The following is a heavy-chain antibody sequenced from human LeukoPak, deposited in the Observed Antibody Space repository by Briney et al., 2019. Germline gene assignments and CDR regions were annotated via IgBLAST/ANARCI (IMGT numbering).Heavy chain of an antibody. CDR1: GFIVSDNC. V-gene: IGHV3-53*01. CDR2: IYSLGDT. D-gene: IGHD1-1*01. J-gene: IGHJ3*02. Sequence: GGSLRLSCTASGFIVSDNCMSWVRQAPGKGLEWVSLIYSLGDTYYAVSLMGRFTISRDNSKNTLYLQMNSLRAEDTALYYCAKDLASGTYLQDIWGQGTMVTVSS. CDR3: AKDLASGTYLQDI.